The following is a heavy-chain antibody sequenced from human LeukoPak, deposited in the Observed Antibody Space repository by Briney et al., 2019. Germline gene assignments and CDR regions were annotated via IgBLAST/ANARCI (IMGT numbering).Heavy chain of an antibody. CDR3: ARGIAVAGTPTDY. CDR2: IYYSGST. V-gene: IGHV4-39*01. CDR1: GGSISSGSYY. J-gene: IGHJ4*02. Sequence: PSETLSLTCTVSGGSISSGSYYWGWIRQPPGKGLEWIGSIYYSGSTYYNPSLKSRVTISVDTSKNQFSLKLSSVTAADTAVYYCARGIAVAGTPTDYWGQGTLVTVSS. D-gene: IGHD6-19*01.